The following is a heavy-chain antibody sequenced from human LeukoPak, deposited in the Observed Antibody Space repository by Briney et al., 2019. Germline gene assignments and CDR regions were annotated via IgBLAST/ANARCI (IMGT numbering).Heavy chain of an antibody. CDR2: ISGTGSST. Sequence: GGSLRLSCAASGFTFSTYSMNWVRQAPGKGLEWVSTISGTGSSTYYADSAKGRFTISRDNSKDTLFLQLNSLTAADTAMYFCAKASVAIPQYCNSWGQGTLVTVSS. D-gene: IGHD2-2*02. J-gene: IGHJ5*02. CDR3: AKASVAIPQYCNS. CDR1: GFTFSTYS. V-gene: IGHV3-23*01.